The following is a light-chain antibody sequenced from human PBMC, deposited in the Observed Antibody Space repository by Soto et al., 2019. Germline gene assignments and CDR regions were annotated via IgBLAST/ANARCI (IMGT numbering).Light chain of an antibody. CDR1: SGHSSYI. CDR3: ETWGSNTRV. J-gene: IGLJ2*01. CDR2: LEGSGSY. Sequence: QPVLTQSSSASASLGSSVTLTCTLSSGHSSYIIAWHQQQPGKAPRYLMKLEGSGSYNKGSGVPDRFSGSSSGADRYLTISNLQFEDEADYYCETWGSNTRVFGGGTQLTVL. V-gene: IGLV4-60*02.